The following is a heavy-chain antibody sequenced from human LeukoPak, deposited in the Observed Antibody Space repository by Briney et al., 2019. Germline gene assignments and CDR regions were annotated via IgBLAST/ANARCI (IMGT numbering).Heavy chain of an antibody. V-gene: IGHV3-30*04. CDR2: ISYDGSNK. J-gene: IGHJ4*02. Sequence: GGSLRLSCAASGFTFSSYAMHWVRQAPGKGLEWVAVISYDGSNKYYADSVKGRFTISRDNSKNTLYLQMNSLRAEDTAVYYCARDCGGSCYGAPDFWGQGTLVTVSS. CDR3: ARDCGGSCYGAPDF. CDR1: GFTFSSYA. D-gene: IGHD2-15*01.